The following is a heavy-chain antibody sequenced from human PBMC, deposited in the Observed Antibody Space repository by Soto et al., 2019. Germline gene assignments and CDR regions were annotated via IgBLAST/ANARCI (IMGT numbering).Heavy chain of an antibody. CDR3: ARRQDYYDSSGYYNDAFDI. J-gene: IGHJ3*02. D-gene: IGHD3-22*01. CDR2: IYHSGST. CDR1: GGSLSSSSYY. V-gene: IGHV4-39*01. Sequence: PSETLSLTCTVSGGSLSSSSYYWGWIRQPPGKGLEWIGSIYHSGSTYYNPSLKSRVTISVDTSKNQFSLTLSSVPAADTAVYYCARRQDYYDSSGYYNDAFDIWGQGTMVT.